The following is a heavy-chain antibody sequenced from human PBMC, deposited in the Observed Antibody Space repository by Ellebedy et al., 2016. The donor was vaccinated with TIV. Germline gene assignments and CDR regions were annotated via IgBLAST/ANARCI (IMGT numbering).Heavy chain of an antibody. Sequence: GESLKISCVASGFTFSSYAMSWVRQAPGKGLEWVSSLSGSGGSTYYADSVKGRFTISRDNAKNSLYLQMNGLRDEDTAVYYCARDHGYWGQGTLVTVSS. J-gene: IGHJ4*02. CDR1: GFTFSSYA. CDR2: LSGSGGST. CDR3: ARDHGY. V-gene: IGHV3-23*01.